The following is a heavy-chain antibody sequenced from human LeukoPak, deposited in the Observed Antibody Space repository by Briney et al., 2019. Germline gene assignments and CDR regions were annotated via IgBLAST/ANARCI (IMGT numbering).Heavy chain of an antibody. D-gene: IGHD2-2*01. J-gene: IGHJ5*02. CDR3: ARVLGYCSSTSCQGGWFDP. CDR2: VNPNSGGT. Sequence: ASVKVSCKASGYTFTGYYMHWVRQAPGQGLEWMGWVNPNSGGTNYAQKFQGRVTMTKDTSISTAYMELSRLRSDDTAVYYCARVLGYCSSTSCQGGWFDPWGQGTLVTVSS. CDR1: GYTFTGYY. V-gene: IGHV1-2*02.